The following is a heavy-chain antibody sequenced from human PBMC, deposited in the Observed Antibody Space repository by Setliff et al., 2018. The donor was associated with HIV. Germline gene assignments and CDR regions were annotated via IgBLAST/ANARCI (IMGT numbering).Heavy chain of an antibody. CDR1: GGTFSSYA. CDR3: ARGHSHGYGYSGSYGPFDI. J-gene: IGHJ3*02. CDR2: IIPMFGTL. V-gene: IGHV1-69*05. D-gene: IGHD1-26*01. Sequence: SVKVSCKASGGTFSSYAINWVRQVPGQGLEWMGGIIPMFGTLNFAQKFQGRATITTDESTSTAYMELNSLRSEDTAVYYCARGHSHGYGYSGSYGPFDIWGQGTMVTVSS.